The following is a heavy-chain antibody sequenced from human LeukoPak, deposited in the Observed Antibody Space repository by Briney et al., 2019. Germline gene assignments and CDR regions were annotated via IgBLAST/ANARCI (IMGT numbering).Heavy chain of an antibody. CDR3: ARGLGSGWFAYDY. V-gene: IGHV6-1*01. Sequence: SQTLSLTCAISGDSVSTNSAAWNWVRQSPSRGLEWLGRTYYRSKWYSDYAVSVKSRITITADTSKNHFSLRLDSVIPEDTAVYYCARGLGSGWFAYDYWGQETLVTVSS. CDR1: GDSVSTNSAA. J-gene: IGHJ4*02. D-gene: IGHD6-19*01. CDR2: TYYRSKWYS.